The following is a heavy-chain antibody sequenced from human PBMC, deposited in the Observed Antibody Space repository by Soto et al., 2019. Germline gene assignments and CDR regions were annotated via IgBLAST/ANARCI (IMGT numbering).Heavy chain of an antibody. CDR3: AKDRGGELTSSRYFDY. V-gene: IGHV3-23*01. D-gene: IGHD3-16*01. CDR2: ITPGGGTT. CDR1: GFGFSSYA. J-gene: IGHJ4*02. Sequence: PGGSLRLSFAASGFGFSSYAMSWVRQAPGKGLEWVSGITPGGGTTNYADSVKGRFTISRNNPNNTLYLETNSLRVEDTAIYYCAKDRGGELTSSRYFDYWGQGTLVTVSS.